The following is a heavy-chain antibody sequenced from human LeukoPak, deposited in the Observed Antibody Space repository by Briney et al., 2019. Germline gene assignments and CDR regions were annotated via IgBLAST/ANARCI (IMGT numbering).Heavy chain of an antibody. CDR3: ARHPIYCSGGSCYDY. CDR1: GGSISSSSYY. D-gene: IGHD2-15*01. Sequence: SGTLSLTCTVSGGSISSSSYYWGWIRQPPGKGLEWIGSIYYSGSTYYNPSLKSRVTISVDTSKNQFSLKLSSVTAADTAVYYCARHPIYCSGGSCYDYWGQGTLVTVSS. J-gene: IGHJ4*02. CDR2: IYYSGST. V-gene: IGHV4-39*01.